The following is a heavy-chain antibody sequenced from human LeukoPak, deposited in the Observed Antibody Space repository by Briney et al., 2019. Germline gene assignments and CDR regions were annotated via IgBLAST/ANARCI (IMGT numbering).Heavy chain of an antibody. J-gene: IGHJ4*02. CDR1: GYTFTSYG. V-gene: IGHV1-18*01. D-gene: IGHD1/OR15-1a*01. CDR3: ARQQEQPMADY. CDR2: ISTDNGNA. Sequence: ASVTVSCKASGYTFTSYGITWVRQAPGQGLEWMGWISTDNGNANYAQKLQGRVTMTTDTSTSTAYMELRSLRSDDTAVYYCARQQEQPMADYWGQGTLVTVSS.